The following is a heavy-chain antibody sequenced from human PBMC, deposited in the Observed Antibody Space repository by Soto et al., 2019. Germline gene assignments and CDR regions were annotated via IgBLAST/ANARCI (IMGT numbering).Heavy chain of an antibody. CDR3: AREDNWNAFDY. Sequence: PVESLTISCKVSGYSFTSYGISWVLQMPGKGLEWMGRIDPSDSYTNYSPSFQGHVTISADKSISTAYLQWSSLKASDTAMYYCAREDNWNAFDYWGQGTLVTVSS. J-gene: IGHJ4*02. D-gene: IGHD1-1*01. V-gene: IGHV5-10-1*01. CDR2: IDPSDSYT. CDR1: GYSFTSYG.